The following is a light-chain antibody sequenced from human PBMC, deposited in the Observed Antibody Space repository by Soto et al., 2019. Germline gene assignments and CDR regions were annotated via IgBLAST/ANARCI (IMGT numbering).Light chain of an antibody. CDR2: GAS. J-gene: IGKJ4*01. CDR1: QSVSSN. Sequence: DIVMTQSPATLSVSPGERATLSCRASQSVSSNLAWYQQKPGQAPRLLIYGASTRATGIPARFSGSGSGTGFTLTISSLQSEDFAVYYCQQYHNWPPKITFGGGTKVDI. CDR3: QQYHNWPPKIT. V-gene: IGKV3-15*01.